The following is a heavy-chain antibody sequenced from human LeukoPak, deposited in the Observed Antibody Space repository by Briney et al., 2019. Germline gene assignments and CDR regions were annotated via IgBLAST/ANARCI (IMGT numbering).Heavy chain of an antibody. CDR2: ISSSGGIT. V-gene: IGHV3-23*01. CDR1: GFTFSSYA. CDR3: VRDLGGRSGH. Sequence: TGGSLRLSCAASGFTFSSYAMSWVRQAPGKGLEWVSTISSSGGITNYADSVKGRSTIFRDNAKNTLYLQMNSLRAEDTAVYYCVRDLGGRSGHWGQGTLVTVSS. J-gene: IGHJ4*02. D-gene: IGHD1-26*01.